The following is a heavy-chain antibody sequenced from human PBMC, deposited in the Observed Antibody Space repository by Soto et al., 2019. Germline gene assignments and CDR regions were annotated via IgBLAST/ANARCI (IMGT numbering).Heavy chain of an antibody. J-gene: IGHJ4*02. V-gene: IGHV1-69*02. CDR1: GGTFSSYT. CDR3: ASGKPKDQLLLGQFYYFDY. CDR2: IIPILGIA. Sequence: ASVKVSCKASGGTFSSYTISWVRQAPGQGLEWMGRIIPILGIANYAQKFQGRVTITADKSTSTAYMELSSLRSEDTAVYYCASGKPKDQLLLGQFYYFDYWGQGTLVTVSS. D-gene: IGHD2-2*01.